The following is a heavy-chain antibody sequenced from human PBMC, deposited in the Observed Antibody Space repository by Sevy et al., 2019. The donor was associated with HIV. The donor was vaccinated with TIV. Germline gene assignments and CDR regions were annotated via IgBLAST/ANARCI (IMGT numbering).Heavy chain of an antibody. V-gene: IGHV3-23*01. Sequence: GGSLRLSCAASGFTFTNFAMSWVRQAPGKGLEWVSAISGGGGSTYYADSVKGRFIISRDNSENTLYLQMNSLRAEDTAVYYCAKEDYYDSSGYYYYVDYWGQGTLVTVSS. CDR3: AKEDYYDSSGYYYYVDY. D-gene: IGHD3-22*01. CDR1: GFTFTNFA. J-gene: IGHJ4*02. CDR2: ISGGGGST.